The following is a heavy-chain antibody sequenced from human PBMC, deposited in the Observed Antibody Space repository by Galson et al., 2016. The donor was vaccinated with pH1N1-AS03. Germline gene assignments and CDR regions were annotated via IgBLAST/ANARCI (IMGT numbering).Heavy chain of an antibody. CDR3: ARLVVLTALRDAWYFDL. V-gene: IGHV4-39*01. J-gene: IGHJ2*01. CDR2: IYYTGST. CDR1: GVSISSSSPH. D-gene: IGHD2-21*02. Sequence: ETLSLTCTVSGVSISSSSPHWGWIRQPPGKGLEWIGNIYYTGSTYYNPSLKSRVTVSIDTSKNQFSLKVSSVTAADTAVYYCARLVVLTALRDAWYFDLWGRGTLVTVSS.